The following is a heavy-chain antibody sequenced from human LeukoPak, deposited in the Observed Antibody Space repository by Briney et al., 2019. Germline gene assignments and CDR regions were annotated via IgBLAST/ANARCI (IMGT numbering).Heavy chain of an antibody. CDR2: INTNTGNP. CDR3: ARDWSSGWYLDAFDI. D-gene: IGHD6-19*01. V-gene: IGHV7-4-1*02. J-gene: IGHJ3*02. CDR1: GYTFTSCT. Sequence: ASVKVSCKASGYTFTSCTMNWVRLAPGQGREWMGWINTNTGNPTYAQGFTGRFVFSLDTSVSTAYLQISSLKAEDTAVYYCARDWSSGWYLDAFDIWGQGTMVTVSS.